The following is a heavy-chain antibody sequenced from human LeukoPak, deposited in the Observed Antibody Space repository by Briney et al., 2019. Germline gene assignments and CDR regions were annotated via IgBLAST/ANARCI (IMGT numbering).Heavy chain of an antibody. CDR2: ISSSGSTI. CDR1: GFTFSSYE. J-gene: IGHJ4*02. Sequence: GGSLRLSCAASGFTFSSYEMNWVRQAPGKGLEWVSYISSSGSTIYYADSVKGRFTISRDNAKNSLYLQMNSLRAEDTAVYYCARWGYDYVWGSYRYKAFDYWGQGTLVTVSS. CDR3: ARWGYDYVWGSYRYKAFDY. D-gene: IGHD3-16*02. V-gene: IGHV3-48*03.